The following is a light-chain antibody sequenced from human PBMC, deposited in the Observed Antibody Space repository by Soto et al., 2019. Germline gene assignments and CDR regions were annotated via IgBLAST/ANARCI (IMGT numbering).Light chain of an antibody. CDR2: GTS. CDR1: QSVNSF. CDR3: QQHANWPLT. V-gene: IGKV3-11*01. J-gene: IGKJ4*01. Sequence: IVLTHPPATLSGSPGEKAMLSRWASQSVNSFLAWYQQKPGQAPRLLIYGTSTRATGIPARFSGSGSGTDFTLTISSLEPEDFAIYYCQQHANWPLTFGERTNVDIK.